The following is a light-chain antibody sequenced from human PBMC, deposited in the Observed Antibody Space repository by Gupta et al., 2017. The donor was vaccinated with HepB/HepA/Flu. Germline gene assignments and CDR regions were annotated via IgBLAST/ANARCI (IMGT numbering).Light chain of an antibody. CDR1: SSDVGGYNY. J-gene: IGLJ2*01. CDR2: DVS. Sequence: HSALTHPASVSGSPGQSITISCTGTSSDVGGYNYVPWYQQHPGKAPTLMIYDVSNRPSGVSNRFSGSKSGNTASLTISGLQAEDEADYYCSSYTSSSSVVFGGGTKLTVL. V-gene: IGLV2-14*01. CDR3: SSYTSSSSVV.